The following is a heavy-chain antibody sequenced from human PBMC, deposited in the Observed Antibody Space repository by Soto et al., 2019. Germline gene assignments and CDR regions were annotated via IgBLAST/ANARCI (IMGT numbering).Heavy chain of an antibody. V-gene: IGHV3-23*01. CDR1: GFTFSNYA. CDR2: ITGSGGST. CDR3: AKGGGPTYPYYMDV. D-gene: IGHD1-1*01. J-gene: IGHJ6*03. Sequence: GGSLRLSCAGPGFTFSNYAMNWVRQAPGKGLEWVSTITGSGGSTYYEDSVKGRFAISRDNSKDTLYLQVNSLRAEDTALYYCAKGGGPTYPYYMDVWGKGTTVTVSS.